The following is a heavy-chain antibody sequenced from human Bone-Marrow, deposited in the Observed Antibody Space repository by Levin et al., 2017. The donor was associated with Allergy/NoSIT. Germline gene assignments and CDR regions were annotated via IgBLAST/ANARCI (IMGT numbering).Heavy chain of an antibody. J-gene: IGHJ2*01. CDR1: GGTFSSYA. D-gene: IGHD6-13*01. Sequence: SVKVSCKASGGTFSSYAISWVRQAPGQGLEWMGGIIPIFGTANYAQKFQGRVTITADESTSTAYMELSSLRSEDTAVYYCARDQGGIAAAGNYWYFDLWGRGTLVTVSS. CDR2: IIPIFGTA. CDR3: ARDQGGIAAAGNYWYFDL. V-gene: IGHV1-69*13.